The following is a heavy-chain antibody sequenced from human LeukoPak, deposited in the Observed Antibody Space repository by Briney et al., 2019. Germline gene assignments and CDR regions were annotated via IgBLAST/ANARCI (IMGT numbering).Heavy chain of an antibody. CDR1: GYTFTGYY. CDR3: ARDQETTVTDDAFDI. CDR2: INPNSGGT. Sequence: ASVKVSCKASGYTFTGYYMHWVRQAPGQGLEWMGWINPNSGGTNYAQKFQGRVTMTRDTSISTAYMELTSLRSDGTAVYYCARDQETTVTDDAFDIWGQGTMVTVSS. V-gene: IGHV1-2*02. D-gene: IGHD4-11*01. J-gene: IGHJ3*02.